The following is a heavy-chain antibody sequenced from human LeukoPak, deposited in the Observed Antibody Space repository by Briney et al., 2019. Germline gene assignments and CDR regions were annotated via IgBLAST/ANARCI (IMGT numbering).Heavy chain of an antibody. J-gene: IGHJ4*02. CDR2: ISYDGSNK. CDR1: GFTFSSYG. Sequence: PGGSLRLSCAASGFTFSSYGMHWVRQAPSKGLEWVAVISYDGSNKYYADSVKGRFTISRDNSKNTLYLQMNSLRAEDTAVYYCAKEVSYYYDSSGFDYWGQGTLVTVS. D-gene: IGHD3-22*01. V-gene: IGHV3-30*18. CDR3: AKEVSYYYDSSGFDY.